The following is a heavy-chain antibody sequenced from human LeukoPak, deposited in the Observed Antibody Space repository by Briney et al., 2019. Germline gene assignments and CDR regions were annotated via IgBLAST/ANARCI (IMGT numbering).Heavy chain of an antibody. Sequence: GGSLRLSGAPSEITFSNAWVSWVRAAPGEGVGWGGRIKSKTDGGTTDYAAPVKGRFTILRDDSKNTLYLQMNSLKTEDTAVYYCTTGGSGWSLYYFDYWGQGTLVTVSS. CDR1: EITFSNAW. CDR2: IKSKTDGGTT. V-gene: IGHV3-15*01. D-gene: IGHD6-19*01. CDR3: TTGGSGWSLYYFDY. J-gene: IGHJ4*02.